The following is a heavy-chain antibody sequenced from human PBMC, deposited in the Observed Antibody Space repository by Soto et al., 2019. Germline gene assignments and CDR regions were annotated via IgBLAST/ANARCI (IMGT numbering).Heavy chain of an antibody. D-gene: IGHD6-25*01. Sequence: EVQLVESGGGLVKPGGSLRLSCAASGFTFSSYSMNWVRQAPGKGLEWVSSISSSSSYIYYADSVKGRFTISRDNATNPLYPQMNSLRAVDTAVYYCARDGVDLAAGRRNDYYYYMDVWGKWNPVPVFS. CDR1: GFTFSSYS. V-gene: IGHV3-21*03. CDR3: ARDGVDLAAGRRNDYYYYMDV. CDR2: ISSSSSYI. J-gene: IGHJ6*03.